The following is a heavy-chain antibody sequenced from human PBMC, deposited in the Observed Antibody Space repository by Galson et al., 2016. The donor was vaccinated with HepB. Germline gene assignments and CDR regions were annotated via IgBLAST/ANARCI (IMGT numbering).Heavy chain of an antibody. D-gene: IGHD3-10*01. CDR3: ARGGDTYYYGSGSHNWFDP. Sequence: SLRLSCAVSGFTFSSHSMNWVRQAPGKGLEWVSSISDNSDYIYYADSVKGRFTISRDNAKNSLYLQMNSLRAEDTAVYYCARGGDTYYYGSGSHNWFDPWGQGTLVTVSP. CDR2: ISDNSDYI. V-gene: IGHV3-21*01. CDR1: GFTFSSHS. J-gene: IGHJ5*02.